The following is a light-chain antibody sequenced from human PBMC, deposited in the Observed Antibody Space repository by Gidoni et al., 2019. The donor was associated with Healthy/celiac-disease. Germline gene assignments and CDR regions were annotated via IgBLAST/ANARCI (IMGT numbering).Light chain of an antibody. J-gene: IGLJ2*01. V-gene: IGLV3-1*01. CDR3: QAWDSTFVV. CDR1: KLGDKY. Sequence: SYELTQPPSLSVSPGQTASITCSGDKLGDKYACWYQQKPGQSPVLVIYHDSKRPSGIPGRFSGSNSGNTATLTISGTQAMDEADYYCQAWDSTFVVFGGGTKLTVL. CDR2: HDS.